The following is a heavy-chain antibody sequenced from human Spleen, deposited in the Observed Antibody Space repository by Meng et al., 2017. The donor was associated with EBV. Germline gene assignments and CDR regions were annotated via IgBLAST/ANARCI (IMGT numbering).Heavy chain of an antibody. CDR3: ASESGRGFTPDY. J-gene: IGHJ4*02. CDR2: LIPKSDAP. V-gene: IGHV1-69*01. CDR1: GGNFRSDA. Sequence: QVQLVQSGAEVKKPGSSVKVSCKASGGNFRSDAVSWVRQAPGQGLEWMGGLIPKSDAPYYAQKFQDRVTITADESTSTHYMDLSGLRSEDTAVYYCASESGRGFTPDYWGQGTLVTVSS. D-gene: IGHD3-10*01.